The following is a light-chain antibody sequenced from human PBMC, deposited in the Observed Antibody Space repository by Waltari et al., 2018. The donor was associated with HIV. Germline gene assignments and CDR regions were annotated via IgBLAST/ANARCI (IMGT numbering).Light chain of an antibody. CDR2: GAS. Sequence: DIQMTQSPSSLSASVGDRVTITCRAGQSISTYLCWYQQKPGKAPKLLICGASSLQRGVPSRFSGSGSGTDFTLTIISLQPEDFATYYCQESYSAPFTFGPGTKVD. CDR3: QESYSAPFT. J-gene: IGKJ3*01. CDR1: QSISTY. V-gene: IGKV1-39*01.